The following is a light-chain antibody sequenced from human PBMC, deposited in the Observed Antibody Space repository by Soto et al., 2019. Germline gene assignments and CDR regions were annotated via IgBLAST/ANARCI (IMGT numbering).Light chain of an antibody. CDR2: YDD. CDR3: AAWDDSLNGV. V-gene: IGLV1-36*01. Sequence: QAVVTQPPSVSEAPRQRVTISCSGSSSNIGNNAVNWYQQLPGKAPKLLIYYDDLLPSGVSDRFSGSKSGTSASLAISGLQSEDEADYYCAAWDDSLNGVFGGGTKLTVL. J-gene: IGLJ3*02. CDR1: SSNIGNNA.